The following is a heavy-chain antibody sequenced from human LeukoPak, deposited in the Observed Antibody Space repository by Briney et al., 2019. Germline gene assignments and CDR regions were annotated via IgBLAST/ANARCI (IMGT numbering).Heavy chain of an antibody. J-gene: IGHJ3*02. CDR2: IYHSGST. Sequence: SETLSLTCTVSGYSISSGYYWGWIRQPPGKGLEWIGSIYHSGSTYYNPSLKSRVTISVDTSKNQFSLKLSSVTAADTAVYYCARILGAFDIWGQGTMVTVSS. V-gene: IGHV4-38-2*02. CDR1: GYSISSGYY. CDR3: ARILGAFDI. D-gene: IGHD7-27*01.